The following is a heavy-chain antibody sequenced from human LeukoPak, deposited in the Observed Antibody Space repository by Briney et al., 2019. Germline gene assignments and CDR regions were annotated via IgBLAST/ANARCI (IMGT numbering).Heavy chain of an antibody. CDR2: IDPSDSYT. Sequence: ASXQISCKGAGYSFTSYWISWGRPVPGKGLEWMGRIDPSDSYTNYSPSFQGHVTISADKSISTAYLQWSILKASDTAMYYCARHKDTAMAPFDYWGQGTLVTVSS. CDR1: GYSFTSYW. D-gene: IGHD5-18*01. J-gene: IGHJ4*02. V-gene: IGHV5-10-1*01. CDR3: ARHKDTAMAPFDY.